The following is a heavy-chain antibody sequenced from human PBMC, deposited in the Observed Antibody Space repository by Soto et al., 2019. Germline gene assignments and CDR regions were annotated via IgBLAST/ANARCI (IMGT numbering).Heavy chain of an antibody. J-gene: IGHJ5*02. Sequence: LRLSCAASGFTFSSYEMNWVRQAPGKGLEWVSYISSSGSTIYYADSVKGRFTISRDNAKNSLYLQMNSLRAEDTAVYYCARHQPLLRWFDPWGQGTLVTVSS. CDR3: ARHQPLLRWFDP. V-gene: IGHV3-48*03. CDR1: GFTFSSYE. CDR2: ISSSGSTI. D-gene: IGHD2-2*01.